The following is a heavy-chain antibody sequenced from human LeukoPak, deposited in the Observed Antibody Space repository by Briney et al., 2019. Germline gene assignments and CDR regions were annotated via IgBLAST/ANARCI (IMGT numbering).Heavy chain of an antibody. CDR2: MNPNSGNT. D-gene: IGHD3-3*01. V-gene: IGHV1-8*03. CDR3: ARGRGITTFGVVTKYYFDY. CDR1: GYTFTSYD. J-gene: IGHJ4*02. Sequence: ASVKVSCKASGYTFTSYDINWVRQATGQGLEWMGWMNPNSGNTGYAQKFQGRVTITRNTSISTAYMELSSLRSEDTAVYYCARGRGITTFGVVTKYYFDYWGQGTLVTVSS.